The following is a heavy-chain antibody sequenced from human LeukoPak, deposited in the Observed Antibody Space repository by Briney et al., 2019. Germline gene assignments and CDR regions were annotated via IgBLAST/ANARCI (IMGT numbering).Heavy chain of an antibody. J-gene: IGHJ4*02. CDR2: IGRSGSAI. V-gene: IGHV3-11*01. CDR1: GFTLSDYY. D-gene: IGHD3-16*01. Sequence: GGSLRLSCAASGFTLSDYYMSWVRQAPGKGLEWVSYIGRSGSAIYYADSVKGRFTISRDNSKNTLYLQMNSLRADDTAVYYCARAPYGDNGYTAEVADYWGQGTLVTVSS. CDR3: ARAPYGDNGYTAEVADY.